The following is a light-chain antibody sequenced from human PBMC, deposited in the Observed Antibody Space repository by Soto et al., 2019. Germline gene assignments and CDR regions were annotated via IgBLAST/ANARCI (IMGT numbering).Light chain of an antibody. CDR1: QGIRND. J-gene: IGKJ5*01. Sequence: DIQMTQSPSSLSASVGDRVTITCRASQGIRNDLGWYQQKPGKAPKRLIYAASSLQSGVPSRFSGRGSGTDFTLTISRLEPEDFAVYYCQQYDSSHPATFGQGTRLEIK. CDR3: QQYDSSHPAT. CDR2: AAS. V-gene: IGKV1-17*01.